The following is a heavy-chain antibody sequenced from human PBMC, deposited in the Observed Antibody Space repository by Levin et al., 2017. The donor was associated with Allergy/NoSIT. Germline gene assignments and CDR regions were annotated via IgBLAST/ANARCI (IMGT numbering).Heavy chain of an antibody. V-gene: IGHV4-4*02. CDR3: ARSLSSSWYPLDY. D-gene: IGHD6-13*01. CDR1: GGSISSSNW. Sequence: GSLRLSCAVSGGSISSSNWWSWVRQPPGKGLEWIGEIYHSGSTNYNPSLKSRVTISVDKSKNQFSLKLTSVTAADTGVYYCARSLSSSWYPLDYWGQGTLVTVSS. CDR2: IYHSGST. J-gene: IGHJ4*02.